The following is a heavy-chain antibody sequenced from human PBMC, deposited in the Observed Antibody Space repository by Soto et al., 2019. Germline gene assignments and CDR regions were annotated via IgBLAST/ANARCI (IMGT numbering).Heavy chain of an antibody. Sequence: GGSLRLSCAASGFTFSSYAMSWVRQAPGKGLEWVSAISGSGGSTYYADSVKGRFTISRDNSKNTLYLQMNSLRAEDTAVYYCANTVTPDGWVYGMDVWGQGTTVTVSS. J-gene: IGHJ6*02. V-gene: IGHV3-23*01. CDR2: ISGSGGST. D-gene: IGHD4-17*01. CDR1: GFTFSSYA. CDR3: ANTVTPDGWVYGMDV.